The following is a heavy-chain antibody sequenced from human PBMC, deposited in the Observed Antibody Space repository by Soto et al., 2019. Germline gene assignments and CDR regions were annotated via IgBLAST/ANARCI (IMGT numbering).Heavy chain of an antibody. CDR1: GGSISSGGYS. Sequence: SETLSLTCAVSGGSISSGGYSWSWIRQPPGKGLEWIGYIYHSGSTYYNPSLKSRVTISVDRSKNQFSLKLSSVTAADTAVYYCARGDYYDSSGYENWFDPWGQGTLVTVS. CDR3: ARGDYYDSSGYENWFDP. CDR2: IYHSGST. V-gene: IGHV4-30-2*01. D-gene: IGHD3-22*01. J-gene: IGHJ5*02.